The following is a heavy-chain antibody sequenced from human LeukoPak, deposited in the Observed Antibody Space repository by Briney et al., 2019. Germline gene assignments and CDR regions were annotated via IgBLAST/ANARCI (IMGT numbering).Heavy chain of an antibody. CDR2: INGDGTVT. D-gene: IGHD3-10*01. Sequence: SGGSLGLSCAVSGFTFSNYWMHWVRQAPGKGLVWVSRINGDGTVTFYADSVKGRFTISRDNAKNTLFLQMNSLRVEDTAVYYCTPGGGRGTLVTVSS. CDR1: GFTFSNYW. V-gene: IGHV3-74*01. CDR3: TPG. J-gene: IGHJ4*02.